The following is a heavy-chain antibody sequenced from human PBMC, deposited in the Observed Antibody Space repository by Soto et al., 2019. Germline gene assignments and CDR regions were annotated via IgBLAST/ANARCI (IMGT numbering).Heavy chain of an antibody. CDR1: GGSISSYY. CDR2: IYYSGST. CDR3: ARMLGSQPLYYFDY. D-gene: IGHD3-10*02. V-gene: IGHV4-59*01. J-gene: IGHJ4*02. Sequence: SSETLSLTCTFSGGSISSYYWSLIRQPPGKGLEWIGYIYYSGSTNYNPSLKSRVTISVDTSKNQFSLKLSSVTAADTAVYYCARMLGSQPLYYFDYWGQGPWSPSPQ.